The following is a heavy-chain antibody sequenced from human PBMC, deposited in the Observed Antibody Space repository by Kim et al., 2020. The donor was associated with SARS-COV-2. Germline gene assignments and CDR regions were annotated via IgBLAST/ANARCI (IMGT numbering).Heavy chain of an antibody. V-gene: IGHV4-39*07. J-gene: IGHJ4*02. Sequence: SETLSLTCTVSGGSISSSSYYWGWIRQPPGKGLEWIGSIYYSGSTYYNPSLKSRVTISVDTSKNQFSLKLSSVTAADTAVYYCARDDIVVVPAAHLDYWGQGTLVTVSS. CDR3: ARDDIVVVPAAHLDY. D-gene: IGHD2-2*01. CDR1: GGSISSSSYY. CDR2: IYYSGST.